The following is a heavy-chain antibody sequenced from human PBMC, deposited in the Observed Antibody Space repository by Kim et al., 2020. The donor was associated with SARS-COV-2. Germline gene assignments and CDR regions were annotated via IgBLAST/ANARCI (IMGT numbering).Heavy chain of an antibody. CDR3: ARHVPDYYGSGSHYFDY. Sequence: LRRRITIPVDTSKNQFALKLSSVTAADTAVYYCARHVPDYYGSGSHYFDYWGQGTLVTVSS. J-gene: IGHJ4*02. D-gene: IGHD3-10*01. V-gene: IGHV4-39*01.